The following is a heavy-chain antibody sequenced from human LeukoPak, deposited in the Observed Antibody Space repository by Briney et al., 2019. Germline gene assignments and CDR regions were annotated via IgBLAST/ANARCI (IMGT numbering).Heavy chain of an antibody. J-gene: IGHJ6*02. CDR1: GFTVSSNY. CDR3: AKDVSLAASDYYYGMDV. V-gene: IGHV3-23*01. Sequence: TGGSLRLSCAASGFTVSSNYMSWVRQAPGKGLEWVSAISGSGGSTYYADSVKGRFTISRDNSKNTLYLQMNSLRAEDTAVYYCAKDVSLAASDYYYGMDVWGQGTTVTVSS. D-gene: IGHD6-25*01. CDR2: ISGSGGST.